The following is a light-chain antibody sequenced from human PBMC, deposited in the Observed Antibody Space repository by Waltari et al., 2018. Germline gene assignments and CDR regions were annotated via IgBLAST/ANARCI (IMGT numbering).Light chain of an antibody. CDR1: QRVSSY. CDR3: QQRRSWFA. CDR2: ATS. V-gene: IGKV3-11*01. J-gene: IGKJ3*01. Sequence: EIVLTQSPATLSLSPGERATLSCRASQRVSSYLAWYQHKPGQAPRLLIYATSERATGIPARFSGSGSGTDFTLTISSLEPEDFAVYYCQQRRSWFAFGPGTKVEIK.